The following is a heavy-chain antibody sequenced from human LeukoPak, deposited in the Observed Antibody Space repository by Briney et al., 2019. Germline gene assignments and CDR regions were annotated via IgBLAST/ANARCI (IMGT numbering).Heavy chain of an antibody. V-gene: IGHV5-51*01. D-gene: IGHD1-1*01. CDR1: GYSFTSYW. J-gene: IGHJ5*01. Sequence: GESLKISCKGSGYSFTSYWIAWVRQMPGKGLEWMGIINPGDSNTKYSPSVQGQVTISVDKSIGTAYLQWNSLKASDTAIYYCARKNRTPLRNNWFDSWGQGTLVTVSS. CDR2: INPGDSNT. CDR3: ARKNRTPLRNNWFDS.